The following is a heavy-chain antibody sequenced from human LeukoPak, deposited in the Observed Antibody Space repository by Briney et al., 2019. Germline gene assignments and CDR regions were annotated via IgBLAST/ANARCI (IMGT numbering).Heavy chain of an antibody. D-gene: IGHD3-9*01. CDR1: GYSFTSYW. J-gene: IGHJ5*02. V-gene: IGHV1-46*01. CDR2: INPSGGST. CDR3: ARGGVLRYFDWLSSWFDP. Sequence: GESLKISCKGSGYSFTSYWIGWVRQAPGQGLEWMGIINPSGGSTSYAQKFQGRVTMTRDTSTSTVYMELSSLRSEDTAVYYCARGGVLRYFDWLSSWFDPWGQGTLVTVSS.